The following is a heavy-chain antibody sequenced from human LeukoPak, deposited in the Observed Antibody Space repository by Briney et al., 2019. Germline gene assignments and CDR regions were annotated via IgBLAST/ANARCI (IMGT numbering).Heavy chain of an antibody. CDR2: INHSGST. D-gene: IGHD3-16*02. V-gene: IGHV4-34*01. CDR3: ARLKGIYDYIWGSYPKGAFDI. J-gene: IGHJ3*02. CDR1: GGSFSGYY. Sequence: SETLSLTCAASGGSFSGYYRSWIRQPPGKGLEWIGEINHSGSTNYTPSLKSRVTISVDTSKNQFSLKLSPVTAADTAVYYCARLKGIYDYIWGSYPKGAFDIWGQGTMVTVSS.